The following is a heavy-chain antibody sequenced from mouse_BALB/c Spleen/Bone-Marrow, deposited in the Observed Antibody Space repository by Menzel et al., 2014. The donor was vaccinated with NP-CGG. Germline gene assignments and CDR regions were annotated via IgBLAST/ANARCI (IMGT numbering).Heavy chain of an antibody. V-gene: IGHV5-17*02. D-gene: IGHD1-1*01. CDR1: GFTFSSFG. Sequence: DVMLVESGGGLVRPGGSRKLSCAASGFTFSSFGMHWVRQAPEKGLEWVAYISSGSSTIYYGDTVMGRFTISRDNPKNTLFLQMTSLRSEDTATYYCVRSGSSSGYFDYWGQGTTLTVSS. J-gene: IGHJ2*01. CDR2: ISSGSSTI. CDR3: VRSGSSSGYFDY.